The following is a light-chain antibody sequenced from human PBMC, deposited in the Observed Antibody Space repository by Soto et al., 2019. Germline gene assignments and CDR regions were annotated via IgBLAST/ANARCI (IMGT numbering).Light chain of an antibody. Sequence: EIVLTQSPATLSLSPGERATLSCRASQSVSSCLAWYQQKPGQAPRLLIYDASNRATGIPARFSGSGSGTDFTLTISSLEPEDFAVYYCQQRSNWPKLTFGGGTKVDIK. CDR2: DAS. CDR3: QQRSNWPKLT. CDR1: QSVSSC. J-gene: IGKJ4*01. V-gene: IGKV3-11*01.